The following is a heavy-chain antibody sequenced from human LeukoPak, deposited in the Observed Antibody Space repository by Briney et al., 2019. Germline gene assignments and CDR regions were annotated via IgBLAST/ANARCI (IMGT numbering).Heavy chain of an antibody. CDR1: GGSISSYY. CDR2: IYYSGST. D-gene: IGHD6-19*01. Sequence: SETLSLTCTVSGGSISSYYWSWIRQPPGKGLEWIGYIYYSGSTNYNPSLKSRVTISVDTSKNQFSLKLSSVTAAGTAVYYCARQYSSGSKLGYDYWGQGTLVTVSS. J-gene: IGHJ4*02. V-gene: IGHV4-59*08. CDR3: ARQYSSGSKLGYDY.